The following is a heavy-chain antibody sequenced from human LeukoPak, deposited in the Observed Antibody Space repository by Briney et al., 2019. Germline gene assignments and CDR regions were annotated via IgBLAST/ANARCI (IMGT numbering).Heavy chain of an antibody. J-gene: IGHJ2*01. V-gene: IGHV4-39*01. Sequence: SETLSLTCTVSGESISSSSDYWGWVRQPPGKVLEWIGSIYYSGSTYYNPSLRSRVTISLDTSKNQFSLKLSSVTAADTAVYYCARSRGYCGSTTCHVKYFDLWGRGTLVTVSS. CDR2: IYYSGST. D-gene: IGHD2-2*01. CDR3: ARSRGYCGSTTCHVKYFDL. CDR1: GESISSSSDY.